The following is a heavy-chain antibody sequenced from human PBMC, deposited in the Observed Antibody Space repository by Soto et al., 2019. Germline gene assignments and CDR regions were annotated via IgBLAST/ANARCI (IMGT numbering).Heavy chain of an antibody. D-gene: IGHD2-21*01. CDR2: IHYSGST. V-gene: IGHV4-61*01. J-gene: IGHJ4*02. CDR1: GGFANIGSYY. Sequence: PETFSLRCTGPGGFANIGSYYGCWIRQPPGKGLEWIGFIHYSGSTNYNPSLKGRVTMSVDTSKNQFSLKLTSVNTADTAIYYCTRGGDPYKTGHWGQGTLVTVS. CDR3: TRGGDPYKTGH.